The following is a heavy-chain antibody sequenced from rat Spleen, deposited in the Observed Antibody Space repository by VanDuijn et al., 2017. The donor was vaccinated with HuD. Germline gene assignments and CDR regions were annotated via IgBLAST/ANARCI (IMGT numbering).Heavy chain of an antibody. CDR2: ISIVGGNT. CDR3: ARRHYGYTDYFDY. J-gene: IGHJ2*01. V-gene: IGHV5-25*01. D-gene: IGHD1-9*01. CDR1: GFTFSNYD. Sequence: EVQLVESGGGLVRPGRSLKLSCAASGFTFSNYDMAWVRQAPTKGLEWIASISIVGGNTYYRDSVKGRFTISRDNAKSTLYLQMDSLRSEDTATYYCARRHYGYTDYFDYWGQGVMVTVSS.